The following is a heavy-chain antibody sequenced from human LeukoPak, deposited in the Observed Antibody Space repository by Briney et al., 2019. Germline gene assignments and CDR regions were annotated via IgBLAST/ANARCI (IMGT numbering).Heavy chain of an antibody. CDR3: ARERNGYYSNWFDP. V-gene: IGHV1-2*02. D-gene: IGHD3-22*01. Sequence: GASVKVSCKASGYTFTDYYMHWVRQAPGQGLEWMGWINPNSGGTNYAQKFQGRVTMTRDTSISTAYMELSRLRSDDTAVYCCARERNGYYSNWFDPWGQGTLVTVSS. CDR2: INPNSGGT. J-gene: IGHJ5*02. CDR1: GYTFTDYY.